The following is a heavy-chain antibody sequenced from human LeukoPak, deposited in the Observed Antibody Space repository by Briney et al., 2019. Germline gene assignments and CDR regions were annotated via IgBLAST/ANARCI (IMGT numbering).Heavy chain of an antibody. D-gene: IGHD6-13*01. CDR1: GFTFSSYW. J-gene: IGHJ3*02. CDR2: IKQDGSEK. CDR3: AKSGGGAAAATRAFDI. V-gene: IGHV3-7*03. Sequence: GGSLRLSCAASGFTFSSYWMSWVRQAPGKGLEWVANIKQDGSEKYYVDSVKGRFTISRDNAKNSLYLQMNSLRAEDTAVYYCAKSGGGAAAATRAFDIWGQGTMVTVSS.